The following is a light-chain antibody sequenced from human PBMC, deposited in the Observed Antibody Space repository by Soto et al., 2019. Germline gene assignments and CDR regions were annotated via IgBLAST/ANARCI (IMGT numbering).Light chain of an antibody. CDR3: QHYGGSSYT. CDR1: QSVRSTY. V-gene: IGKV3-20*01. CDR2: GAS. Sequence: EIVLTQSPGTLSLSPGERATLSCRASQSVRSTYLAWYQQRPGQAPRLLIYGASSRVSGIPDRFSGSGSGTDFTLTISRLEPEDFAVYYCQHYGGSSYTFGPGTKLEIK. J-gene: IGKJ2*01.